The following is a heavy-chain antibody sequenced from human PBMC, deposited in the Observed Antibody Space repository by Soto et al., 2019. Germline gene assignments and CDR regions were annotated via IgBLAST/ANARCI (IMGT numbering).Heavy chain of an antibody. Sequence: GGSLRLSCAASGFTFNTYDMRWVRQAPGKGLEWVSGISDSGDRTYYADSVKGRFTISRDNSKNTLYLQINSLRAEDTAVYYCAKDLGFSYGPESGPIDYWGQGTLVTVSS. CDR1: GFTFNTYD. J-gene: IGHJ4*02. V-gene: IGHV3-23*01. CDR2: ISDSGDRT. D-gene: IGHD5-18*01. CDR3: AKDLGFSYGPESGPIDY.